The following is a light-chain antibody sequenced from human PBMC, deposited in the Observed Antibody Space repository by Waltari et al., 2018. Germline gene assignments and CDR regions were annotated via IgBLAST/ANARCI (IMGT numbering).Light chain of an antibody. CDR2: AAS. Sequence: DIQMIQSPSSLSASVGDRVTVTCRASQYINKYLNLYQQKPVKAPKLLIFAASTLQSGVPSRFSGSGSGTDFTLTISNLQDEDFETYYCQQSFSNPPWTFGQGTKVETK. CDR1: QYINKY. V-gene: IGKV1-39*01. J-gene: IGKJ1*01. CDR3: QQSFSNPPWT.